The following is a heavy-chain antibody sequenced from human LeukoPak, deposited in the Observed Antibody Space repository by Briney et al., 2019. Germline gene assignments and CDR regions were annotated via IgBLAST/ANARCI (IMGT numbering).Heavy chain of an antibody. CDR3: ARGVYIAAAQYAY. CDR2: IYYSGTT. D-gene: IGHD6-13*01. J-gene: IGHJ4*02. V-gene: IGHV4-59*01. CDR1: GGSIGTYS. Sequence: SETLSRTCTVSGGSIGTYSWNWIRQPPGKGLEWIGYIYYSGTTNYNPSLKSRVTISVDTSKNQFSLKLSSVTAADTAVYYCARGVYIAAAQYAYWGQGTLVTVSS.